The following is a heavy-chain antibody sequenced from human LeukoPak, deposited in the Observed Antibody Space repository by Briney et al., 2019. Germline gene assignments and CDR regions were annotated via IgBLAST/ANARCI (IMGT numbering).Heavy chain of an antibody. CDR2: ISNSGDRT. Sequence: HPGGSLRLSCAASGFTFSSYAMSWVRQAPGKGLEWVSLISNSGDRTYYADSVKGRFTISRDNSKNTLYLQMNSLRAEDTAVYYCAKARVLTLVLTEFDWWGQGTLVTVSS. CDR1: GFTFSSYA. CDR3: AKARVLTLVLTEFDW. J-gene: IGHJ4*02. V-gene: IGHV3-23*01. D-gene: IGHD4/OR15-4a*01.